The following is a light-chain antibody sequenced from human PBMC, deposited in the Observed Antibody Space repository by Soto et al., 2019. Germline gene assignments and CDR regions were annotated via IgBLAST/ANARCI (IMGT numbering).Light chain of an antibody. Sequence: DIQMTQSPSTLSASVGDRVTITCRASQSISSWLAWYQQKPGKAPKLLIYDASSLESGVPSRFNGSGSGTEFTLTISSLQPDDFATHYCQQYNSYWTFGQGTKVDIK. V-gene: IGKV1-5*01. CDR1: QSISSW. CDR3: QQYNSYWT. CDR2: DAS. J-gene: IGKJ1*01.